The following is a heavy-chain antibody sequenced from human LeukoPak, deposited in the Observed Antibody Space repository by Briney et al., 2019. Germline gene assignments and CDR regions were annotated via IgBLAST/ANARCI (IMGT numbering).Heavy chain of an antibody. Sequence: GSLRLSCAASGFRFSSYLMHWVRQAPGKGLEWVSDISYDGSNSNCADSVKGRFTISRDNPENTLFLQMNSLRPEDTAVYYCARDGVGTAFDMWGQGTMVTVSS. V-gene: IGHV3-30*01. J-gene: IGHJ3*02. CDR2: ISYDGSNS. D-gene: IGHD3-10*01. CDR3: ARDGVGTAFDM. CDR1: GFRFSSYL.